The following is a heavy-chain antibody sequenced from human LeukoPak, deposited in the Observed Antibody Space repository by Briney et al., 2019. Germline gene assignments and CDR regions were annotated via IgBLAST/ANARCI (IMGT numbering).Heavy chain of an antibody. V-gene: IGHV4-4*07. CDR1: VGSISSYY. Sequence: SETLSLTCTVSVGSISSYYRSWIRQPAGKGLEWIWCIYTTGSTKYNPSLKSRVTMSVDTSKNQFPLKLSSVTASDTAVYYCARDHDAFDIWGQGTMVTVSS. J-gene: IGHJ3*02. CDR3: ARDHDAFDI. CDR2: IYTTGST.